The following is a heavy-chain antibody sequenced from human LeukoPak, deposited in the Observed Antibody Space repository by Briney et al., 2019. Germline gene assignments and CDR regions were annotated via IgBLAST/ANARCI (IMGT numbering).Heavy chain of an antibody. CDR3: ARAVDYRNYFDY. V-gene: IGHV4-31*03. D-gene: IGHD4-11*01. CDR1: GDSMTRGGYY. J-gene: IGHJ4*02. CDR2: IYHSGTT. Sequence: SETLSLTCTVSGDSMTRGGYYWSWVRQHPGKGLEWVGFIYHSGTTFYNPSLESRATISVDTSQNQFSLKLTSVTTADTAVYYCARAVDYRNYFDYWGQGTLVTVSS.